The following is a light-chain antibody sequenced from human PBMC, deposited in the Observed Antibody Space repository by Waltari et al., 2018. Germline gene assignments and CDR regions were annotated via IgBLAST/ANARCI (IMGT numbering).Light chain of an antibody. CDR1: QSVSNN. CDR2: DVS. V-gene: IGKV3-11*01. J-gene: IGKJ4*01. CDR3: QQRTSWPPGLS. Sequence: EIVLTQSPATLSLSPGERATLSCRASQSVSNNLAWYQQKPGQAPRLLIYDVSSRATGIPARISARGAGTDFTLTISSLEPEDSEVYYCQQRTSWPPGLSFGGGTNVEIK.